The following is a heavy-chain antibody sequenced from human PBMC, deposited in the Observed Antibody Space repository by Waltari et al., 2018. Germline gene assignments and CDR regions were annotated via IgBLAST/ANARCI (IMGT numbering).Heavy chain of an antibody. CDR1: GDSLSNYP. J-gene: IGHJ6*03. CDR2: VIPMNGIK. V-gene: IGHV1-69*10. Sequence: QVQLVQSGAEVKKPGSSVKVSCKTSGDSLSNYPIAWGRQAPGHGLEWMGGVIPMNGIKNYAQKFKGRITITADRGTSTTYMELSGLTFEDTDVYYCASPGGGGFRYYYFYMDVWGKGTTVTVSS. CDR3: ASPGGGGFRYYYFYMDV. D-gene: IGHD3-16*02.